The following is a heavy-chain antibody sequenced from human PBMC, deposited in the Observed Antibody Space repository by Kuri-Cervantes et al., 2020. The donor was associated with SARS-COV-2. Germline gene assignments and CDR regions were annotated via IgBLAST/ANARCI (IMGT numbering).Heavy chain of an antibody. Sequence: GEALKISWKGSGYIFTSYWIGWVLQMPGKGLEGMGIIYPGDSETRYSPSFQGQVTISADKSISTAYLQWSSLKASDTAMYYCARLRGYCSSTSCHSYYYYYGMDVWGQGTTVTVSS. D-gene: IGHD2-2*02. CDR2: IYPGDSET. CDR3: ARLRGYCSSTSCHSYYYYYGMDV. CDR1: GYIFTSYW. V-gene: IGHV5-51*01. J-gene: IGHJ6*02.